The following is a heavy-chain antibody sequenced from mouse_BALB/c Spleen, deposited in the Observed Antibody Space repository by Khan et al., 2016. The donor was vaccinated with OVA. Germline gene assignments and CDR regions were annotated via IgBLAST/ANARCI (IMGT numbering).Heavy chain of an antibody. CDR1: GLSLTNYG. CDR2: IWGDEST. V-gene: IGHV2-3*01. J-gene: IGHJ3*01. CDR3: AIIYYGNDWFAY. Sequence: QVQLKQSGPGLVAPSQSLSIRCTVSGLSLTNYGVSWVRQPPGKGLEWLGVIWGDESTNYHSVLKSRLTINKDNSKSQVFVKLNSLQPDDTATYFCAIIYYGNDWFAYWGQGTLVTVSA. D-gene: IGHD2-1*01.